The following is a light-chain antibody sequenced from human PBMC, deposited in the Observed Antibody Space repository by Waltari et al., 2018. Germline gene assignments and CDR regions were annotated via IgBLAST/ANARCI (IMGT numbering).Light chain of an antibody. CDR2: HVT. CDR1: SSDVVGYNY. CDR3: SSYSRGSSYE. J-gene: IGLJ3*02. V-gene: IGLV2-14*03. Sequence: QSALTQPASVSGSLGQSITISCTGTSSDVVGYNYVSWYQQHPGKAPKLMIYHVTNLPSGGSNRYSGSNSGNTASLTISGLQAEYEADYYCSSYSRGSSYEFCGGTRLTVL.